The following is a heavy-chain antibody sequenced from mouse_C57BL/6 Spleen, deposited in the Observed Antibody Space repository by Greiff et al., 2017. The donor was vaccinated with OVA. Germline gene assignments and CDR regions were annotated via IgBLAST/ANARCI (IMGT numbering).Heavy chain of an antibody. CDR2: INPGSGGT. CDR1: GYAFTNYL. Sequence: VQLQQSGAELVRPGTSVKVSCKASGYAFTNYLIEWVKQRPGQGLEWIGVINPGSGGTNYNEKFKGKATLTADKSSSTAYMQLSSLTSEDSAVYFCARGAVLLRCFDVWGTGTTVTVSS. D-gene: IGHD1-1*01. V-gene: IGHV1-54*01. CDR3: ARGAVLLRCFDV. J-gene: IGHJ1*03.